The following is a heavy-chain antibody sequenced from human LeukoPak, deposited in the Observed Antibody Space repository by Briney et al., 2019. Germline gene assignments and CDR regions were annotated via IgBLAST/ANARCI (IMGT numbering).Heavy chain of an antibody. D-gene: IGHD1-26*01. Sequence: GGSLRLSCAASGFTFSGYAMSWVRQAPGKGLEWVSTISGGGGSTYYADSVKGRFTISRDNSKNTLYLQVNSLRAEDTAVYYCAKGGKWDVTPFDYWGQGTLVTVSS. V-gene: IGHV3-23*01. CDR1: GFTFSGYA. J-gene: IGHJ4*02. CDR3: AKGGKWDVTPFDY. CDR2: ISGGGGST.